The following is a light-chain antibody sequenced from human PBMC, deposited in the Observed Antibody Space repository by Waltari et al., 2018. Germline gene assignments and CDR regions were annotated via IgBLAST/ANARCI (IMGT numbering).Light chain of an antibody. J-gene: IGLJ3*02. CDR3: AAWDDSLYGV. V-gene: IGLV1-47*01. Sequence: QSVLTPPPSASGTPGQRVTISCSGSNSNIGTYNVYWYQQVPGTAPKLLIYRNNQRPSGVPDRFSGSKSDTSASLAISGLRSDDEADYYCAAWDDSLYGVFGGGTKLTVL. CDR1: NSNIGTYN. CDR2: RNN.